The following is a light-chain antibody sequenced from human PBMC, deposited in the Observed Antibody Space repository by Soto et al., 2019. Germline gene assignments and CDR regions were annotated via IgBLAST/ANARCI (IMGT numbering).Light chain of an antibody. CDR2: QAS. CDR1: QSISNW. V-gene: IGKV1-5*03. J-gene: IGKJ1*01. Sequence: DTQMTQSPSTLSASVGDRVTITCRASQSISNWLAWYQQKPGEAPKLLIYQASSLESGVSARFSGRGSGTEFTLTISSLQPEDFATYCCQQYNTYSWTFGQGTKVDI. CDR3: QQYNTYSWT.